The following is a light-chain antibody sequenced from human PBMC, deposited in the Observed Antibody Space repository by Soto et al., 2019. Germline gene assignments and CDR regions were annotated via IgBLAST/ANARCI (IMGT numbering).Light chain of an antibody. V-gene: IGKV1-5*01. J-gene: IGKJ1*01. CDR1: QSISSW. CDR2: DAS. Sequence: GDRVTITCRASQSISSWLAWYQQKPGKAPKLLIYDASSLESGVPSRFSGSGSGTEFTLTISSLQPDEFATYYCXXXXXXXXXFGQGTKVXIK. CDR3: XXXXXXXXX.